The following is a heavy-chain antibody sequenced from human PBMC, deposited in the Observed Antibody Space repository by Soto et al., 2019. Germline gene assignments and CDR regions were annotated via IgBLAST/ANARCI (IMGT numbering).Heavy chain of an antibody. Sequence: PLETLSLTCTVSGGSMNSYYWTWIRQPAGKGLEWIGRVYSSGGTHYNPSLKSRITISLDTSNNQFSLRLLSVTDADTAVYYCARGQRFSDWFDPWGQGTLVTVSS. V-gene: IGHV4-4*07. D-gene: IGHD3-3*01. J-gene: IGHJ5*02. CDR2: VYSSGGT. CDR3: ARGQRFSDWFDP. CDR1: GGSMNSYY.